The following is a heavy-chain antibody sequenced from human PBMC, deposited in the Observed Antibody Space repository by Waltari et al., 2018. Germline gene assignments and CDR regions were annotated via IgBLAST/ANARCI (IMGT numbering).Heavy chain of an antibody. V-gene: IGHV4-39*01. J-gene: IGHJ5*02. CDR1: GDSISSSSYK. CDR2: IFYSGNT. Sequence: QLQLQESGSGLVKPSETLSLTCTVSGDSISSSSYKWGWIRQPPGKGLEWIGSIFYSGNTYYNPSLKSRVTMSVDTSNNQFSLKLSSVTAADTAVYYCARLDGNTPWGQGALVTVSS. CDR3: ARLDGNTP. D-gene: IGHD1-7*01.